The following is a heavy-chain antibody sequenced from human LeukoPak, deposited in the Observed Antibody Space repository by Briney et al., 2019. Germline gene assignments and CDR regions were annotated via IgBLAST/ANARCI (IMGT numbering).Heavy chain of an antibody. J-gene: IGHJ4*02. CDR3: ARDDERDYTNLVGATLDY. CDR1: GFTFNTYS. D-gene: IGHD1-26*01. Sequence: GGSLRLSCAASGFTFNTYSMHWVRQAPWKGLEWVSSISSTNTYIYYADPVKGRFTIFRDNAKNSLYLQMNSLRAEDTAVYYCARDDERDYTNLVGATLDYWGRGTLVTVSS. V-gene: IGHV3-21*01. CDR2: ISSTNTYI.